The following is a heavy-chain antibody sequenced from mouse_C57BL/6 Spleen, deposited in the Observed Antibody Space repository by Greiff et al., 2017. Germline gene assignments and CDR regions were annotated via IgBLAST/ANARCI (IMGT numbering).Heavy chain of an antibody. D-gene: IGHD1-1*01. CDR1: GFSLTSYG. CDR3: ASEDGSSSFAY. Sequence: VKLMESGPGLVAPSQSLSITCTVSGFSLTSYGVDWVRQSPGKGLEWLGVIWGVGSTNYNSAPKSRLSISKDNSKSQVFLKMNSLQTDDTAMYYCASEDGSSSFAYWGQGTLVTVSA. V-gene: IGHV2-6*01. J-gene: IGHJ3*01. CDR2: IWGVGST.